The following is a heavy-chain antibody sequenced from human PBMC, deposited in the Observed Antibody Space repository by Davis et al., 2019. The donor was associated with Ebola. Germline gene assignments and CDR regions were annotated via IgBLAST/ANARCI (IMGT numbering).Heavy chain of an antibody. Sequence: ASVNVSCKASGYTFTSYYMLWARQAPGQGLEWMGIINPSGGSTSYAQKFQGRVTMTRDTSTSTVYMELSSLRSEDTAVYYCGGGWLVLPNYWGQGTLVTVSS. J-gene: IGHJ4*02. V-gene: IGHV1-46*01. CDR2: INPSGGST. D-gene: IGHD6-19*01. CDR3: GGGWLVLPNY. CDR1: GYTFTSYY.